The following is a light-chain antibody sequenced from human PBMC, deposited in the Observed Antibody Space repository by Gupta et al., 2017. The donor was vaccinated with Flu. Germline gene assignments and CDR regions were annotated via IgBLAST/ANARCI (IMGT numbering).Light chain of an antibody. Sequence: VTITCSGSRSNIGNNYVSWYQQLPGTAPKLLIYENNKRPSGISDRFSGSKSGASATLGITGLQTEDEADYYCGTWDSSLDVARVFGGGTKLTVL. CDR2: ENN. V-gene: IGLV1-51*02. J-gene: IGLJ3*02. CDR3: GTWDSSLDVARV. CDR1: RSNIGNNY.